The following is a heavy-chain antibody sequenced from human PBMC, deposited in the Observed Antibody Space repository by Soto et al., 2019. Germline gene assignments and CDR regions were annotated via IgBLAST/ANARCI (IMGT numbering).Heavy chain of an antibody. CDR3: ARAPYSSGWYRSEYFQH. V-gene: IGHV3-30*03. J-gene: IGHJ1*01. Sequence: GGSLRLSCAASGFTFSSYGMHWVRQAPGKGLEWVAVISYDGSNKYYADSVKGRFTISRDNSKNTLYLQMNSLRAEDTAVYYCARAPYSSGWYRSEYFQHWGQGALVTVSS. D-gene: IGHD6-19*01. CDR1: GFTFSSYG. CDR2: ISYDGSNK.